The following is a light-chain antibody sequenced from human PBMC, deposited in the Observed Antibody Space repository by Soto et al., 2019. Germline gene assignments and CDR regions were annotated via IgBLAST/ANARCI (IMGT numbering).Light chain of an antibody. Sequence: EIELRHSPSTLSLSPLERATLSFSPSQSVSSFLVWYQQKPGQAPRLLIYDAVNRVTGIPARFSGSGSGTDFTLTISSLEPEDFAVYYCQHRSNWPRLTFGGGTKVDIK. J-gene: IGKJ4*01. V-gene: IGKV3-11*01. CDR3: QHRSNWPRLT. CDR2: DAV. CDR1: QSVSSF.